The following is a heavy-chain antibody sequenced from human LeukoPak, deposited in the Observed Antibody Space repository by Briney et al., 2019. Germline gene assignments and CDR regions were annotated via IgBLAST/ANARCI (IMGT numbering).Heavy chain of an antibody. V-gene: IGHV3-23*01. J-gene: IGHJ4*02. Sequence: GGSLRLSCAASGFTFSSYAMSWVRQAPGKGLEWVSAISGSGGSTYYADSVKGRFTISRDNSKNTLYLQMNSLRAEDTAVYYCAKVPPNYDILTGYYWVYYFDYWGQGTLVTVFS. CDR3: AKVPPNYDILTGYYWVYYFDY. CDR1: GFTFSSYA. CDR2: ISGSGGST. D-gene: IGHD3-9*01.